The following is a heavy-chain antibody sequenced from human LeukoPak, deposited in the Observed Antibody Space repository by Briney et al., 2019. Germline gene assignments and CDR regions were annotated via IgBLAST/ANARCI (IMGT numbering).Heavy chain of an antibody. CDR1: GFTVSSAY. D-gene: IGHD6-19*01. CDR3: AMRFGSGWYAY. V-gene: IGHV3-53*01. Sequence: GGSLRLSCAASGFTVSSAYVSWVRQAPGKGLEWLSVIYSGGNTYYADSVKGRFTISGDNPKNTVYLQMNSPRAEDTAVYYCAMRFGSGWYAYWGQGTLVTVSS. CDR2: IYSGGNT. J-gene: IGHJ4*02.